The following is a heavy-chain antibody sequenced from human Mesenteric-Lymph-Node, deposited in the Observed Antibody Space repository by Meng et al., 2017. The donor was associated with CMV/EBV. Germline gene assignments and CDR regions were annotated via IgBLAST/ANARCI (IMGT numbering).Heavy chain of an antibody. D-gene: IGHD2/OR15-2a*01. Sequence: GGSLRLSCAASGFTVSIIYMSWVRQAPGKGLEWVSVIYSGTTTYYADSVKGRFTISRDNSKNTLYLQMNSLRPEDTAVYYCVKDQVPIGEYHFYGMDVWGQGTTVTVSS. CDR3: VKDQVPIGEYHFYGMDV. CDR2: IYSGTTT. CDR1: GFTVSIIY. V-gene: IGHV3-53*05. J-gene: IGHJ6*02.